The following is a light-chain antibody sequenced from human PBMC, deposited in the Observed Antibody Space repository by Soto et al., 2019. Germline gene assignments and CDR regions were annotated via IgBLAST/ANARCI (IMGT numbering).Light chain of an antibody. Sequence: QLVLTQPPSASGSPGQSVTISCTGTSSDVGGYKYVSWYQQHPGKAPKLMIYEVSKRPSGVADRFSGSKSGNTASLTVSGLQAEDEADYYCSSYAGRNNWVFGGGTKLTVL. CDR2: EVS. J-gene: IGLJ3*02. CDR3: SSYAGRNNWV. CDR1: SSDVGGYKY. V-gene: IGLV2-8*01.